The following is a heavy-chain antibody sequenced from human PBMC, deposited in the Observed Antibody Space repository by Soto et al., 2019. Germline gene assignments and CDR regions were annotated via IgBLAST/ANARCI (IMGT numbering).Heavy chain of an antibody. CDR3: VATYGDYLDY. D-gene: IGHD4-17*01. J-gene: IGHJ4*02. CDR1: GYSFSTYW. Sequence: PGESLKISCKASGYSFSTYWIAWVRQRPGKGLDWMGIIYPGDSDSRYSPSFQGQVTISADKSISTAYLQWSSLKASDTAIYYCVATYGDYLDYWGQGTLVTVSS. CDR2: IYPGDSDS. V-gene: IGHV5-51*01.